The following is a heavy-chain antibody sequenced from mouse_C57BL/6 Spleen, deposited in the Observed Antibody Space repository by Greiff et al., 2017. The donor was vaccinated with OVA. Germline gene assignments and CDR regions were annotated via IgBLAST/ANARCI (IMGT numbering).Heavy chain of an antibody. D-gene: IGHD1-1*01. CDR1: GYTFTSYW. Sequence: QVQLQQPGTELVKPGASVKLSCKASGYTFTSYWMHWVKQRPGQGLEWIGNINPSNGGTNYNEKFRSKATLTVDKSSSTAYMQLSSLTSEDSAVYYCVRKCTVVAPYWYFDVWGTGTTVTVSS. CDR3: VRKCTVVAPYWYFDV. CDR2: INPSNGGT. V-gene: IGHV1-53*01. J-gene: IGHJ1*03.